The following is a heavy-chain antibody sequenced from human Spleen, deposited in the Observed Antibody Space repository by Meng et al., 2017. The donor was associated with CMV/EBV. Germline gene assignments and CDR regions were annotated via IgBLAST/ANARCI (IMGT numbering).Heavy chain of an antibody. CDR3: ARDAGYCTSTSCQDY. CDR1: GGSVSSRIYY. V-gene: IGHV4-61*01. D-gene: IGHD2-2*01. CDR2: IYYSGGST. J-gene: IGHJ4*02. Sequence: GSLRLSCTVSGGSVSSRIYYWSWIRQPPGKGLEWIGYIYYSGGSTNYNPSLKSRVTISVDTSKNQFSLKLRSVTAADTAVYYCARDAGYCTSTSCQDYWGQGTLVTVSS.